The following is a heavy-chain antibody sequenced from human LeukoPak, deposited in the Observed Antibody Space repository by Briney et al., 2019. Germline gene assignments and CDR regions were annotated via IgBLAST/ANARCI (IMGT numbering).Heavy chain of an antibody. CDR1: GYTLTELS. Sequence: ASVKVSCKVSGYTLTELSMHWVRQAPGKGLEWMGGFDPEDGETIYAQKFQGRVTMTEDTSTDTAYMELSNLRSEDTAVYYCATECGYSGYDSCEDYWGQGTLVTVSS. V-gene: IGHV1-24*01. CDR3: ATECGYSGYDSCEDY. J-gene: IGHJ4*02. D-gene: IGHD5-12*01. CDR2: FDPEDGET.